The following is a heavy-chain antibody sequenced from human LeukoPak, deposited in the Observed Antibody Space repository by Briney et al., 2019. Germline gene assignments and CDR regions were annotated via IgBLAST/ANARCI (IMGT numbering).Heavy chain of an antibody. D-gene: IGHD3-16*01. V-gene: IGHV3-23*01. J-gene: IGHJ3*02. CDR3: AKEFAYGTFIDDVFDI. CDR1: GFTFSRYA. CDR2: ISDSGEKI. Sequence: GGSLRLSCIASGFTFSRYAVSWVRQAPGKGLEWVSGISDSGEKISYADSVKGRFTISRDNSKNALYLQMNGLRDDDTAVYYCAKEFAYGTFIDDVFDIWGHGTLVTVSS.